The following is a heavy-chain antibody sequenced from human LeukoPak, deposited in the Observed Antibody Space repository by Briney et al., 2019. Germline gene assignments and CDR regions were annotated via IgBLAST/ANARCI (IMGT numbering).Heavy chain of an antibody. J-gene: IGHJ4*02. V-gene: IGHV1-69*06. Sequence: GASVKVSCKASGGTFSSYAITWVRQAPGQGLEWMGGIIPIFGSANYAQKFQGRLTITADISTSIAYMELSSLTSEDTAVYYCARAGGYCGRISCPYYFDYWGQGSLVAVSS. CDR2: IIPIFGSA. CDR3: ARAGGYCGRISCPYYFDY. D-gene: IGHD2-15*01. CDR1: GGTFSSYA.